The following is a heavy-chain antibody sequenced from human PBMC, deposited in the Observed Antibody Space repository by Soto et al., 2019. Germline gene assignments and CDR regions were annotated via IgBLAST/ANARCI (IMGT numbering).Heavy chain of an antibody. CDR3: ARDPDGYHLFYSGLAV. J-gene: IGHJ6*02. D-gene: IGHD5-12*01. CDR2: ISGSGIDI. V-gene: IGHV3-21*06. CDR1: GFTFSNYN. Sequence: GGSLGLACAASGFTFSNYNMVGVRQGPGKGLEWVSSISGSGIDIYYADSLKGRVSISRYNSKNTAYLQNDSLKPYDRAVYFCARDPDGYHLFYSGLAVAGQGTTVTVSS.